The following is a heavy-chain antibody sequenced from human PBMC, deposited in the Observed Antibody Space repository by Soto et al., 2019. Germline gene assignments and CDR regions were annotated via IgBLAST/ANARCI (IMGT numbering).Heavy chain of an antibody. D-gene: IGHD3-16*02. J-gene: IGHJ4*02. CDR1: GFTFTSSA. Sequence: ASVKVSCKASGFTFTSSAMQWVRQARGQRLEWIGWIVVGSGNTNYAQKFQERVTITRDMSTSTAYMELSSLRSEDTAVYYCAAIPDYDYIWGSYRYTGYFDYWGQGTLVTVSS. V-gene: IGHV1-58*02. CDR3: AAIPDYDYIWGSYRYTGYFDY. CDR2: IVVGSGNT.